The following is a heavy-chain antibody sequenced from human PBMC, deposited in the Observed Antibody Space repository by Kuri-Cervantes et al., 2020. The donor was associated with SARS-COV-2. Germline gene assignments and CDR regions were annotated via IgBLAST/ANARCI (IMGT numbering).Heavy chain of an antibody. V-gene: IGHV4-59*01. D-gene: IGHD1-26*01. CDR3: ARVSGSGSNWAWYFDL. J-gene: IGHJ2*01. CDR1: GGSISSYY. CDR2: IYNSGST. Sequence: ESLKIFCTASGGSISSYYWSWIRQPPGKGLEWIGYIYNSGSTNYNPSLKSRVTISVDTSKNQFSLELSSVTAADTAVYHCARVSGSGSNWAWYFDLWGRGTLVTVSS.